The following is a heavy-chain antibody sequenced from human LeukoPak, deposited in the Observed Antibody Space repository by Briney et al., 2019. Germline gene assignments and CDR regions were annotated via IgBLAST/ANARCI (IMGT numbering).Heavy chain of an antibody. CDR3: ARVLTSCLDY. CDR2: ISAYNGNT. CDR1: GYTFTSYG. V-gene: IGHV1-18*01. Sequence: ASVTVSCTASGYTFTSYGISWVRQAPGQGLEWMGWISAYNGNTNYAQTLQGRVTMTTDTSTSTAYMELRSLRSDDTAVYYCARVLTSCLDYWGQGTLVTVSS. J-gene: IGHJ4*02. D-gene: IGHD2-2*01.